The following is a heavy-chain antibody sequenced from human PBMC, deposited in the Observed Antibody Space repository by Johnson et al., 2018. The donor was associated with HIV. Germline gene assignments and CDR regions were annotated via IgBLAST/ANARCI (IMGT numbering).Heavy chain of an antibody. Sequence: QVQLVESGGGVVQPGRSLRLSCAASGFTFSSYAMYWVRQAPGKGLEWVAVISYDGSNKYYADSVKGRFPISRDNSKTTLSLQKNSLRAEDTAVYYCARDRVWFGELYAFDIWGQGTMVTVSS. V-gene: IGHV3-30*04. D-gene: IGHD3-10*01. CDR2: ISYDGSNK. J-gene: IGHJ3*02. CDR3: ARDRVWFGELYAFDI. CDR1: GFTFSSYA.